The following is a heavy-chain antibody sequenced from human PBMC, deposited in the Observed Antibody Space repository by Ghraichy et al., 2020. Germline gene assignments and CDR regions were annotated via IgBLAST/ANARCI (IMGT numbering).Heavy chain of an antibody. J-gene: IGHJ6*02. Sequence: SGPTLVKPTQTLTLTCTFSGFSLSTSGMCVSWIRQPPGKALEWLALIDWDDDKYYSTSLKTRLTISKDTSKNQVVLTMTNMDPVDTATYYCAWIPRGELPSYYGMDVWGQGTTVTVSS. CDR3: AWIPRGELPSYYGMDV. V-gene: IGHV2-70*01. D-gene: IGHD1-26*01. CDR2: IDWDDDK. CDR1: GFSLSTSGMC.